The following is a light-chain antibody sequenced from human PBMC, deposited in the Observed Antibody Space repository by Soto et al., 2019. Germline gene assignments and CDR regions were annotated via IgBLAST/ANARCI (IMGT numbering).Light chain of an antibody. CDR2: GAS. CDR3: QQYVISVT. Sequence: EIVLTQSPGTLSLSPGERATLSCRASQSISGNYLAWYQQKPGQAPRLLIYGASNRATGIPERFSGSGSGTDFTLTISRLEPQESAMYYCQQYVISVTFGQGTRLEIK. CDR1: QSISGNY. V-gene: IGKV3-20*01. J-gene: IGKJ5*01.